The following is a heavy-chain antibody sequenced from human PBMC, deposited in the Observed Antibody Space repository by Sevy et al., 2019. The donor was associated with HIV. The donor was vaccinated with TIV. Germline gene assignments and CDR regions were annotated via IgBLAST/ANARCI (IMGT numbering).Heavy chain of an antibody. CDR3: STDRGGYGYIIDY. Sequence: GGSLRLSCAASGFTFSNAWMNWVRQAPGKGLEWVGLIKSKTDGGTTDYAAPVKGRFTISRDDSKNTLYLQMNSLKTEDTAVYCCSTDRGGYGYIIDYWGQGSLVTVSS. CDR1: GFTFSNAW. J-gene: IGHJ4*02. V-gene: IGHV3-15*07. CDR2: IKSKTDGGTT. D-gene: IGHD5-18*01.